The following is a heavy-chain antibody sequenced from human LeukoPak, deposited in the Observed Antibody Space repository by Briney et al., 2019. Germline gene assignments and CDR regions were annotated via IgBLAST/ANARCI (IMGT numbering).Heavy chain of an antibody. CDR2: IIPILGIA. J-gene: IGHJ3*02. Sequence: SVKVSCKASGGTFSSYAISWVRQAPGQGLEWMGRIIPILGIANYAQKFQGRVTITADKSTSTAYMELRSLRSEDTAVYYCARVGAFDIWGQGTMVTVSS. CDR1: GGTFSSYA. V-gene: IGHV1-69*04. CDR3: ARVGAFDI.